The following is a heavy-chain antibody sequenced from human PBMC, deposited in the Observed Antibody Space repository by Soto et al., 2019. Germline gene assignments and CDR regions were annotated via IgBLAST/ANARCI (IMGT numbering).Heavy chain of an antibody. Sequence: GESLKISCKGSGYSFTTYWIGWVRQMPGKGLEWMGIIYPGDSDTRYSPSFQGQVTISADNSISTAYLQWGSLRASDTAMYYCARDTWKSVDPYHFDYWGQGTLVTVSS. CDR3: ARDTWKSVDPYHFDY. V-gene: IGHV5-51*01. J-gene: IGHJ4*02. CDR1: GYSFTTYW. CDR2: IYPGDSDT. D-gene: IGHD1-1*01.